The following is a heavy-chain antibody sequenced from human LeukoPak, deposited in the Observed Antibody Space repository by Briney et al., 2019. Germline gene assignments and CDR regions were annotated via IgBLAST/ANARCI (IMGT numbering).Heavy chain of an antibody. CDR2: MSGSGVNT. CDR1: GFTLSSFA. Sequence: GGSLRLSCAASGFTLSSFAMSWVRQAPGKGLEWVSAMSGSGVNTYYADSVKGRFTISRDNSKNTLYLQMNSLRAEDTALYYCARDLTGTGDFWGQGTLVTVSS. D-gene: IGHD1-20*01. V-gene: IGHV3-23*01. J-gene: IGHJ4*02. CDR3: ARDLTGTGDF.